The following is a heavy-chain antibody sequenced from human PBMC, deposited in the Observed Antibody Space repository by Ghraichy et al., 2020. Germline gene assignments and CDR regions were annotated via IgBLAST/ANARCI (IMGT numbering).Heavy chain of an antibody. J-gene: IGHJ4*02. V-gene: IGHV3-9*01. CDR3: AKASHYYGSGSDPDY. CDR1: GFTFDDYA. D-gene: IGHD3-10*01. Sequence: GGSLRLSCAASGFTFDDYAMHWVRQAPGKGLEWVSGISWNSGSIGYADSVKGRFTISRDNAKNSLYLQMNSLRAEDTALYYCAKASHYYGSGSDPDYWGQGTLVTVSS. CDR2: ISWNSGSI.